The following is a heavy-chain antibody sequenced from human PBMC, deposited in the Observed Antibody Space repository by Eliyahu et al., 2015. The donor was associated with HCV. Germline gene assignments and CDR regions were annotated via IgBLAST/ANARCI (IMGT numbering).Heavy chain of an antibody. V-gene: IGHV3-9*01. D-gene: IGHD4-17*01. CDR2: ISWDSGSK. CDR3: AKDTVTTTYDAFDI. Sequence: EVQLVESGGGLVQPGRSLRLSCXASGFIXDNYAIHWVRQAPGKGLEWVSGISWDSGSKDYADSVKGRFTISRDNAKTSLYLQMNSLRPEDTAFYFCAKDTVTTTYDAFDIWGQGTMVTVSS. CDR1: GFIXDNYA. J-gene: IGHJ3*02.